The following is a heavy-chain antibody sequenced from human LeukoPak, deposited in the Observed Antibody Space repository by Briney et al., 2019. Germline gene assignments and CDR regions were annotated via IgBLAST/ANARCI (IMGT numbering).Heavy chain of an antibody. CDR2: IYHRGTT. J-gene: IGHJ4*02. D-gene: IGHD6-13*01. CDR3: ARVRTSRSWASAPLDS. Sequence: PSEILSLTCDVSGYSISGSNWWGWIRQSPGRGLEWIGYIYHRGTTYSNPSLRSRVTMSVDTSKSQFSLNLTSVTAVDTAVYYCARVRTSRSWASAPLDSWGQGTLVTVSS. V-gene: IGHV4-28*03. CDR1: GYSISGSNW.